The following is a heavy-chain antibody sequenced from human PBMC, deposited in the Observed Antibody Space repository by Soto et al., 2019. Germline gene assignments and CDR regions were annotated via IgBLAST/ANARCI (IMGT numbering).Heavy chain of an antibody. D-gene: IGHD3-10*01. CDR2: ISDIGST. CDR3: ARSIPASRGGGMDV. J-gene: IGHJ6*02. V-gene: IGHV4-59*01. Sequence: SEPLSLTCTVSGGSITSYYWTWIRQPPGQGLEWIGYISDIGSTSYNPSLTSRVTMLVDTSKKQFSLKLSSVTEADSAVYFCARSIPASRGGGMDVWGQGATVTVS. CDR1: GGSITSYY.